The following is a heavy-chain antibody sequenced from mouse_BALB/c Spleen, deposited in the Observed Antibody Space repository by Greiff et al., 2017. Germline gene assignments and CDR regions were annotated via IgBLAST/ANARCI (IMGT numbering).Heavy chain of an antibody. CDR3: ASWGLRRGYYAMDY. Sequence: QVQLQQPGAELVMPGASVKMSCKASGYTFTDYWMHWVKQRPGQGLEWIGAIDTSDSYTSYNQKFKGKATLTVDESSSTAYMQLSSLTSEDSAVYYCASWGLRRGYYAMDYWGQGTSVTVSS. D-gene: IGHD2-4*01. CDR1: GYTFTDYW. J-gene: IGHJ4*01. V-gene: IGHV1-69*01. CDR2: IDTSDSYT.